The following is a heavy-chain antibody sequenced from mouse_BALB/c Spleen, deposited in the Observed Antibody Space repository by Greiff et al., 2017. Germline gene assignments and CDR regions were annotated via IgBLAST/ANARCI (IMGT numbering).Heavy chain of an antibody. Sequence: QVQLQQPGAELVKPGASVKLSCKASGYTFTSYYMYWVKQRPGQGLEWIGGINPSNGGTNFNEKFKSKATLTVDKSSSTAYMQLSSLTSEDSAVYYCTRGLYYDNGGYAMDYWGQGTSVTVSS. D-gene: IGHD2-4*01. CDR3: TRGLYYDNGGYAMDY. V-gene: IGHV1S81*02. J-gene: IGHJ4*01. CDR1: GYTFTSYY. CDR2: INPSNGGT.